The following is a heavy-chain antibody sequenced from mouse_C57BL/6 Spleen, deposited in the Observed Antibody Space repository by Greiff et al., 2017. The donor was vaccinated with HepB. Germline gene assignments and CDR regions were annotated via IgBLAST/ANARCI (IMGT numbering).Heavy chain of an antibody. CDR1: GYTFTSYW. D-gene: IGHD2-4*01. CDR2: IYPGSGST. J-gene: IGHJ2*01. V-gene: IGHV1-55*01. Sequence: VQLQQPGAELVKPGASVKMSCKASGYTFTSYWITWVKQRPGQGLEWIGDIYPGSGSTNYNEKFKSKATLTVDTSSSTAYMQLSSLTSEDAAVYYCARKGDDYLEDYWGQGTTLTVSS. CDR3: ARKGDDYLEDY.